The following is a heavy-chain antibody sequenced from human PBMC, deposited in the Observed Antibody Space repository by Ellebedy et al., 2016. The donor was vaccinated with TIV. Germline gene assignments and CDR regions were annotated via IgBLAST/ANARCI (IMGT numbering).Heavy chain of an antibody. CDR1: GGSISSGGYY. J-gene: IGHJ4*02. D-gene: IGHD2-21*01. CDR2: IYYSGST. Sequence: SETLSLXXTVSGGSISSGGYYWSWIRQHPGKGLEWIGYIYYSGSTNYNPSLKSRVTMSVDTSKNQFSLKLSSVTAADTAVYYCARAGGDYFDYWGQGTLVTVSS. V-gene: IGHV4-61*08. CDR3: ARAGGDYFDY.